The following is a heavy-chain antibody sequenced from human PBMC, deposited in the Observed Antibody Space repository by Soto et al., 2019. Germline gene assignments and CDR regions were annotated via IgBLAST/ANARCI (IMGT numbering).Heavy chain of an antibody. CDR2: IRSKADGGTT. CDR1: GFTFNNAW. J-gene: IGHJ4*02. Sequence: EVQLVESGGGLVKPGGSLRLSCAASGFTFNNAWMNWVRQAPGKGLEWVGRIRSKADGGTTDYAASVKDRFTISRDDSQNTLHLQMNSLKIEDTAVYYCTTEPDYSNYFDYWGQGTLVTVSS. D-gene: IGHD4-4*01. V-gene: IGHV3-15*07. CDR3: TTEPDYSNYFDY.